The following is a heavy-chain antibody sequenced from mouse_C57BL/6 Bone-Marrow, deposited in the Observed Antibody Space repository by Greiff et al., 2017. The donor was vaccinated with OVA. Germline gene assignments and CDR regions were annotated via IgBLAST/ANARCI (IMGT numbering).Heavy chain of an antibody. Sequence: VKLMESGAELARPGASVKLSCKASGYTFTSYGISWVKQRTGQGLEWIGEIYPRSGNTYYNEKFKGKATLTADKSSSTAYMELRSLTSEDSAVYFCARGGFITTVVALYYYAMDYWGQGTSVTVSS. D-gene: IGHD1-1*01. J-gene: IGHJ4*01. CDR2: IYPRSGNT. CDR1: GYTFTSYG. CDR3: ARGGFITTVVALYYYAMDY. V-gene: IGHV1-81*01.